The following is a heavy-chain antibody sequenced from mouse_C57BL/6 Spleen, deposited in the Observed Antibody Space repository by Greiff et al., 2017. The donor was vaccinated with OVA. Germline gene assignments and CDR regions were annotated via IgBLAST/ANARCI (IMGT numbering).Heavy chain of an antibody. CDR2: LDPNSGGT. CDR1: GYTFTSYW. D-gene: IGHD1-1*01. V-gene: IGHV1-72*01. Sequence: LVESGAELVKPGASVKLSCKASGYTFTSYWMHWVQQRPGRGLEWIGRLDPNSGGTKYNEKFKSKATLTVDKPSSTAYMQLSSLTSEDAAVYYCAREGDYYGSPPWFAYWGQGTLVTVSA. J-gene: IGHJ3*01. CDR3: AREGDYYGSPPWFAY.